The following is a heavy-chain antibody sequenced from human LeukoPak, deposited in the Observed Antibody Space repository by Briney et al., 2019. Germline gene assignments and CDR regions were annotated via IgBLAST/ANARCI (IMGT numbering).Heavy chain of an antibody. CDR2: IYTSGST. Sequence: SETLSLTCTVSGGSISSYYWSWIRQPAGKGLEWIGRIYTSGSTNYNPSLKSRVTISVDTSKNQFSLKLSSVTAADTAVYYCARIAVAGLASSYYYGMDVWGQGTTVTVSS. CDR3: ARIAVAGLASSYYYGMDV. D-gene: IGHD6-19*01. J-gene: IGHJ6*02. CDR1: GGSISSYY. V-gene: IGHV4-4*07.